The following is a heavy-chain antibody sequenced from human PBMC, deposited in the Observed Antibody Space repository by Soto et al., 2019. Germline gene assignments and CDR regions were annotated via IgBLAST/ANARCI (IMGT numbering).Heavy chain of an antibody. Sequence: SETLSLTCAVYGGSFSGYYWSWIRQPPGKGLEWIGEINHSGSTNYNPSLKSRVTISVDTSKNQFSLKLSSVTAADTAVYYCARRRYSIGWSTNWFDPWGQGTLVTVSS. CDR1: GGSFSGYY. D-gene: IGHD6-19*01. V-gene: IGHV4-34*01. J-gene: IGHJ5*02. CDR3: ARRRYSIGWSTNWFDP. CDR2: INHSGST.